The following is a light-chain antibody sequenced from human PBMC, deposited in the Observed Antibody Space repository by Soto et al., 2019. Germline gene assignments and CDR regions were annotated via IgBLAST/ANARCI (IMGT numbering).Light chain of an antibody. J-gene: IGKJ5*01. CDR3: QQYGSSLIT. CDR1: QSVSSSY. CDR2: GAS. Sequence: DIVLTQSPGTLSLSPGERATLSCRASQSVSSSYLAWYQQKPGQAPRLLIYGASSRATGIPDRFSGSGSGTDFTLTISRLEPEDFAVYYCQQYGSSLITFCQGTRLEIK. V-gene: IGKV3-20*01.